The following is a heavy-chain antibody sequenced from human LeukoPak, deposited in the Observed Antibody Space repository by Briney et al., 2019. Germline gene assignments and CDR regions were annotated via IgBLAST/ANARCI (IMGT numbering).Heavy chain of an antibody. CDR1: GGSINSSGYY. CDR3: ARRRGPYCFDY. CDR2: IHYSGST. V-gene: IGHV4-39*01. D-gene: IGHD3-16*01. J-gene: IGHJ4*02. Sequence: PSETLSLTCTVSGGSINSSGYYWGWIRQPPGKGLEWIASIHYSGSTSYNPSFKSRVTISIDTSKNQFSLKLSSVTAADTAAYYCARRRGPYCFDYWGQGTLVTVSS.